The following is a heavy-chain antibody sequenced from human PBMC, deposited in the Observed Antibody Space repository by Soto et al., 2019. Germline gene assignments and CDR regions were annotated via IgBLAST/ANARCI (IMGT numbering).Heavy chain of an antibody. CDR1: GGSISSNSYY. J-gene: IGHJ4*02. CDR2: IYYSGST. D-gene: IGHD3-9*01. CDR3: GRHNVNYDILTGYYAY. Sequence: PSETLSLTCTVSGGSISSNSYYWVWIPQPPGKGLEWIGCIYYSGSTYYTPSLKSRVTISVDTSKNQFSLKLRSVAAADTAVYYCGRHNVNYDILTGYYAYWGQGTLVTVSS. V-gene: IGHV4-39*01.